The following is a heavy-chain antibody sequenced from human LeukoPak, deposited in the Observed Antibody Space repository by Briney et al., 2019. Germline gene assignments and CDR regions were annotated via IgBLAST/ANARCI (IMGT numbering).Heavy chain of an antibody. J-gene: IGHJ5*02. CDR3: ARGESYYDILTGYYPNWFDP. V-gene: IGHV4-34*01. CDR1: GGSFSGYY. D-gene: IGHD3-9*01. CDR2: INHSGST. Sequence: SETLSLTCAVYGGSFSGYYWSWIRQPPGKGLEWIGEINHSGSTNYNPSLKSRVTISVDTSKNQFSLKLSSVTAADTAVYYCARGESYYDILTGYYPNWFDPWGQGTLVTVSS.